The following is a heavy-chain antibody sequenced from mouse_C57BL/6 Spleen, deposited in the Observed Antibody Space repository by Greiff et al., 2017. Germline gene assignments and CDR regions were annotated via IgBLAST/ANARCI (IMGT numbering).Heavy chain of an antibody. CDR1: GFSLTSYG. CDR2: IWRGGST. J-gene: IGHJ4*01. CDR3: AKKRDTTVERGAYAMDY. D-gene: IGHD1-1*01. Sequence: QVQLKESGPGLVQPSQSLSITCTVSGFSLTSYGVHWVRQSPGQGLEWLGVIWRGGSTDYTAAFMSRLSITEDNSKGQVFFKMNSLQADDTAIYYGAKKRDTTVERGAYAMDYWGQGTSVTVSS. V-gene: IGHV2-5*01.